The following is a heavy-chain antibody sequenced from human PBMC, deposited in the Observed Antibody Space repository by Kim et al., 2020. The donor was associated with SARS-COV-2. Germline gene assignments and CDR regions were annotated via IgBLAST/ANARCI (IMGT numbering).Heavy chain of an antibody. Sequence: SRITISVDTSKNQFSLKLSSVTAADTAVYYCARAGRGIAAAGMTPDYFDYWGQGTLVTVSS. V-gene: IGHV4-59*01. CDR3: ARAGRGIAAAGMTPDYFDY. J-gene: IGHJ4*02. D-gene: IGHD6-13*01.